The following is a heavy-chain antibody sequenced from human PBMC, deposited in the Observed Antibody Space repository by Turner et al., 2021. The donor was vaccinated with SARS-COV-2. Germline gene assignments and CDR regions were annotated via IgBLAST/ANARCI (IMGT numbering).Heavy chain of an antibody. CDR2: IYYSGSA. Sequence: QLQLQESGPGLVKPSETLSLTCTVSGGSISSSSYYLGWIRQPPGKGLEWIGNIYYSGSAYYNPSPKSRVTISVDPSKNQFSLKLTSVTAADTAVYYCARLMDTAMDYYGTDVWGQGTTVTVSS. CDR1: GGSISSSSYY. J-gene: IGHJ6*02. D-gene: IGHD5-18*01. V-gene: IGHV4-39*01. CDR3: ARLMDTAMDYYGTDV.